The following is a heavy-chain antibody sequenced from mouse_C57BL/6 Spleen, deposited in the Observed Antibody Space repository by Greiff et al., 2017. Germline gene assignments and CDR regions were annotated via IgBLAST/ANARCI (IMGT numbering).Heavy chain of an antibody. Sequence: QVQLQQPGAELVRPGSSVKLSCKASGYTFTSYWMHWVKQRPIQGLEWIGNIDPSDSETHYNQKFKDKATLTVDKSSSTAYMQLSSRTSEDSAVYYCASGGAYDYDWDYYAMDYWGQGTSVTVSS. CDR1: GYTFTSYW. V-gene: IGHV1-52*01. J-gene: IGHJ4*01. D-gene: IGHD2-4*01. CDR2: IDPSDSET. CDR3: ASGGAYDYDWDYYAMDY.